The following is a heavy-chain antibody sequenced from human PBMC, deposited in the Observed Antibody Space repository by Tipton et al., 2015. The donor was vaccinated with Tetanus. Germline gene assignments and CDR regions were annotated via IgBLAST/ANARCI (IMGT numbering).Heavy chain of an antibody. V-gene: IGHV4-30-4*01. J-gene: IGHJ1*01. CDR1: GGSISSGDYY. CDR3: ARARGYCSGGSCSEYFPH. D-gene: IGHD2-15*01. CDR2: IYYSGST. Sequence: TLSLTCTVSGGSISSGDYYWSWIRQPPGKGLEWIGYIYYSGSTYYNPSLKSRVTISVDTSKNQFSLKLSSVTDADTAVYYCARARGYCSGGSCSEYFPHWGQGPLVTVSS.